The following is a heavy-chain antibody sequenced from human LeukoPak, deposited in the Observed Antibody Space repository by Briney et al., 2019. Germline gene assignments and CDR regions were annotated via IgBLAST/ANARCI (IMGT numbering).Heavy chain of an antibody. CDR2: VYWDDDR. Sequence: SGPTLVRPTQTLTVTCTFSGFSLTTPTVGVAWIRQPPGKALEWLAVVYWDDDRRYSPSLRSRLTITKDTSKNQVVLTMTNTDPVDTGTYYCAHIMITYGGVTAQDAFDVWGQGAMVTV. CDR1: GFSLTTPTVG. J-gene: IGHJ3*01. V-gene: IGHV2-5*02. D-gene: IGHD3-16*01. CDR3: AHIMITYGGVTAQDAFDV.